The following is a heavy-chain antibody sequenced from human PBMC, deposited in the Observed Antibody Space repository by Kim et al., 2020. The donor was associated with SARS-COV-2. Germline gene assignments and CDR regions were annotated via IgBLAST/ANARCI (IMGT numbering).Heavy chain of an antibody. Sequence: SETLSLTCTVSGGSISSDNYYWTWIRQPPGKGLEWIGYIYYTGSTYYSPSLKSRATISVHTSKNQFSLKLSSVTAADTAMYYCARDSRPGRSLGAFDMWGQGTMVTVSS. CDR2: IYYTGST. D-gene: IGHD3-16*01. J-gene: IGHJ3*02. CDR1: GGSISSDNYY. V-gene: IGHV4-30-4*01. CDR3: ARDSRPGRSLGAFDM.